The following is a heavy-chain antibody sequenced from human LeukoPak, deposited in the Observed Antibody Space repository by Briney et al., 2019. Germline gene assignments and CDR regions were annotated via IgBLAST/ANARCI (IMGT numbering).Heavy chain of an antibody. CDR2: INTDGSST. V-gene: IGHV3-74*01. J-gene: IGHJ1*01. CDR3: ARGALRVGAAGTGYLHH. CDR1: GFTFSSYW. Sequence: GGSLRLSCAASGFTFSSYWMHWVRQAPGKGLVWVSRINTDGSSTSYADSVKGRFTISRDNAKNTLYLQMNSLRAEDTAVYSCARGALRVGAAGTGYLHHWGQGTLVTVSS. D-gene: IGHD6-13*01.